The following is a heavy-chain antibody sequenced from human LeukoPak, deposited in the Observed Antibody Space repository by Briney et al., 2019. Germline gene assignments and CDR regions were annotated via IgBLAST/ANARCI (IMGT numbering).Heavy chain of an antibody. J-gene: IGHJ3*02. Sequence: SETLSLTCTVSGGSIRSYYWSWIRQPPGKGLEWIGYIYYSGSTNYNPSLKSRVTISVDTSKNQFALKLSSVTAADTAVYYCASEYCGGDCSQGDAFDIWGQGTMVTVSS. CDR1: GGSIRSYY. CDR2: IYYSGST. D-gene: IGHD2-21*02. V-gene: IGHV4-59*01. CDR3: ASEYCGGDCSQGDAFDI.